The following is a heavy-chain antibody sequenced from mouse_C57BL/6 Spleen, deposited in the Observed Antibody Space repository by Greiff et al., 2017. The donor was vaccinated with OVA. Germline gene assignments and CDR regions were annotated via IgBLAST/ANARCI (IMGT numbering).Heavy chain of an antibody. CDR2: IHPNSGST. CDR3: ARFYDGYSYAMDY. CDR1: GYTFTSYW. D-gene: IGHD2-3*01. J-gene: IGHJ4*01. Sequence: QVHVKQPGAELVKPGASVKLSCKASGYTFTSYWMHWVKQRPGQGLEWIGMIHPNSGSTNYNEKFKSKATLTVDKSSSTAYMQLSSLTSEDSAVYYCARFYDGYSYAMDYWGQGTSVTVSS. V-gene: IGHV1-64*01.